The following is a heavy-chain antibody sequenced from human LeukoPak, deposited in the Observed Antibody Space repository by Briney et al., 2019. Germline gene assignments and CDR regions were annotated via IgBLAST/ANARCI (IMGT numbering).Heavy chain of an antibody. CDR3: ARVPRWLPYYFDY. CDR1: GGSFSGCY. J-gene: IGHJ4*02. CDR2: INHSGST. D-gene: IGHD5-24*01. V-gene: IGHV4-34*01. Sequence: SETLSLTCAVYGGSFSGCYWSWIRQPPGKGLEWIGEINHSGSTNYNPSLKSRVTISVDTSKNQFALKLSSVTAADTAVYYCARVPRWLPYYFDYWGQGTLVTVSS.